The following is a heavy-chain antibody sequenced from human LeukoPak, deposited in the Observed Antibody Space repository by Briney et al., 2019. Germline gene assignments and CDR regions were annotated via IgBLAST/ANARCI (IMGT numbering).Heavy chain of an antibody. J-gene: IGHJ4*02. CDR1: GFTFSDYY. V-gene: IGHV3-11*01. Sequence: GGSLTLSCPASGFTFSDYYMSWIRQAPGKALEWFSYIRSSGSTIYYADSVKGRFTISRDKAKNSLYLQMNSLRAEDTAVYYCARDPTTHDYWGQGTLVTVSS. CDR2: IRSSGSTI. D-gene: IGHD1-7*01. CDR3: ARDPTTHDY.